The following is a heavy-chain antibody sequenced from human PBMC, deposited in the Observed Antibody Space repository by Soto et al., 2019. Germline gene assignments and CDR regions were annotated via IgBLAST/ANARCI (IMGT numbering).Heavy chain of an antibody. CDR2: IWYDGSNK. J-gene: IGHJ6*02. CDR1: GFTLSSYG. CDR3: ARGLRPYGMDV. V-gene: IGHV3-33*01. Sequence: QVQLVESGGGVVQPGRSLRLSCAASGFTLSSYGMHWVRQAPGKGLEWVAVIWYDGSNKYYADSVKGRFTISRDNSKNTLYLQMNSLRAEDTAVYYCARGLRPYGMDVWGQGTTVTVSS. D-gene: IGHD6-19*01.